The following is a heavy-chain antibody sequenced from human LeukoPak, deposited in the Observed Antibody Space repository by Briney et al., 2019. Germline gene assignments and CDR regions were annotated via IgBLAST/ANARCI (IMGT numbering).Heavy chain of an antibody. D-gene: IGHD4-17*01. CDR1: GFTFSSYS. J-gene: IGHJ4*02. V-gene: IGHV3-21*01. CDR2: ISSSSSYI. Sequence: PGGSLRLSCAASGFTFSSYSMKWVRQAPGKGLEWVSFISSSSSYIYYADSVKGRFTISRDNAKNSLYLQMNSLRAEDTAVYYCARDRKDYGDYVFFYWGQGTLVTVSS. CDR3: ARDRKDYGDYVFFY.